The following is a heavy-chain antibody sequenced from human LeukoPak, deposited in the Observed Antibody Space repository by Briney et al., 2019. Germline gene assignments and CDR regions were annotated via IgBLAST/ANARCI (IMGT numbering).Heavy chain of an antibody. V-gene: IGHV3-23*01. CDR3: GRIAINANNGMDV. CDR2: ISASGGSA. CDR1: GFTFTRYA. Sequence: GGSLRLSCAASGFTFTRYAMSWVRQAPGKGPEWVSGISASGGSAYYADSVKGRFTISRDDSKNTLYLQMNGLRTEDTAVYYCGRIAINANNGMDVWGQGTTVTVSS. J-gene: IGHJ6*02. D-gene: IGHD1/OR15-1a*01.